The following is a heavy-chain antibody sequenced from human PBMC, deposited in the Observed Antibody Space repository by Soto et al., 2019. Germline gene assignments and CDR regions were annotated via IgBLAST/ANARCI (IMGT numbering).Heavy chain of an antibody. J-gene: IGHJ4*02. Sequence: QVQLQESGPGLVKPSQTLSLTCTVSGVSISSGGYYCTWIRQHPQKGLEWIVNISYSGSTYYNPSLKSRVTISVDTSKNQFSLKLSSVPAADTALYYCAREYYYDSSGFDYWGQGTLVTVSS. CDR3: AREYYYDSSGFDY. V-gene: IGHV4-31*03. D-gene: IGHD3-22*01. CDR2: ISYSGST. CDR1: GVSISSGGYY.